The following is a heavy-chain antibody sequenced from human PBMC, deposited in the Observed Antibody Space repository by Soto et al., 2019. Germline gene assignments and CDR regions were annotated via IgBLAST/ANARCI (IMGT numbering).Heavy chain of an antibody. V-gene: IGHV1-3*01. CDR3: ARAKYRRTWFPDY. CDR2: INAGNGNT. J-gene: IGHJ4*02. D-gene: IGHD6-13*01. CDR1: GYTFTSYA. Sequence: GASVKVSCKASGYTFTSYAMHWVRQAPGQRLEWMGWINAGNGNTKYSQKLQGRVTITRDTSASTAYMELSSLRSEDTAVYYCARAKYRRTWFPDYLGRGTLLTVCS.